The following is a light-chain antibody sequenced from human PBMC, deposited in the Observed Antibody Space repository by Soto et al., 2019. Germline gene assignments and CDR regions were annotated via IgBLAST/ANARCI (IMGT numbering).Light chain of an antibody. CDR1: NSNIGAGYD. CDR3: QSYDNSLSGYV. J-gene: IGLJ1*01. Sequence: QSVLTQPPSVSGAPGQRVTISCTGSNSNIGAGYDVHWYQQLPGTAPKLLIYGNSNRPSGVPDRFSGSKSGTSASLAITGLQAEDEADYYCQSYDNSLSGYVFGTGTKLTV. V-gene: IGLV1-40*01. CDR2: GNS.